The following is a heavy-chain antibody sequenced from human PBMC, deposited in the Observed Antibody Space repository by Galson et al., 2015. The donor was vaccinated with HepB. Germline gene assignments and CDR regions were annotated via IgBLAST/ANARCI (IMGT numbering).Heavy chain of an antibody. D-gene: IGHD3-10*01. CDR2: IYYSGST. CDR1: GGSISSGDYY. J-gene: IGHJ4*02. Sequence: LSLTCTVSGGSISSGDYYWSWIRQPPGKGLEWIGYIYYSGSTYYNPSLKSRVTISVDTSKNQFSLKLSSVTAADTAVYYCARILLWFGDLDYWGQGTLVTVSS. CDR3: ARILLWFGDLDY. V-gene: IGHV4-30-4*01.